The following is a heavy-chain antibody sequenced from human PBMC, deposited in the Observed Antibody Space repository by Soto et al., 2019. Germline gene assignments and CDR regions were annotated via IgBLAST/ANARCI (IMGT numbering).Heavy chain of an antibody. CDR1: GFTFSKYA. D-gene: IGHD3-10*01. Sequence: QEQLVESGGGVVQPGRSLRLSCAASGFTFSKYAFHWVRQSPGKGLEWLAVIWYDGSNAYYGDSVKGRFTISRDNSKNTLYRQVGSLRGEDTAVYYCVRRAGVRGYFDYWGQGTLVTVSS. V-gene: IGHV3-33*01. J-gene: IGHJ4*02. CDR3: VRRAGVRGYFDY. CDR2: IWYDGSNA.